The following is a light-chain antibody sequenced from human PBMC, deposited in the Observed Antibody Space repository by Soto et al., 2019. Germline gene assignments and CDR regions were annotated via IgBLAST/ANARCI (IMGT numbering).Light chain of an antibody. V-gene: IGKV3-20*01. Sequence: EIVLTQSPGTLSLSPGERATLSCRASQSVSSSYLAWYQQKPGQAPRLLIYDASSRATGIPDRFSGSGSGTDFNLTISRLEPEDCAVYYCQQYGSSPWTFGQGTKVEIK. J-gene: IGKJ1*01. CDR1: QSVSSSY. CDR2: DAS. CDR3: QQYGSSPWT.